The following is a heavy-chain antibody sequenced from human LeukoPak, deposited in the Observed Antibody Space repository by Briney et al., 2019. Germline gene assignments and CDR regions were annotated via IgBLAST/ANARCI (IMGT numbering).Heavy chain of an antibody. J-gene: IGHJ5*02. V-gene: IGHV4-34*01. CDR1: GGSFSGYY. Sequence: SETLSLTCAVYGGSFSGYYWSWIRQPPGKGLEWIGEINHSGSTNYNPSLKSRVTISVDTSKNQFSLKLSSVTAADTAVYYCARQEAADYDFWSGPDLNWFDPWGQGTLVTVSS. D-gene: IGHD3-3*01. CDR3: ARQEAADYDFWSGPDLNWFDP. CDR2: INHSGST.